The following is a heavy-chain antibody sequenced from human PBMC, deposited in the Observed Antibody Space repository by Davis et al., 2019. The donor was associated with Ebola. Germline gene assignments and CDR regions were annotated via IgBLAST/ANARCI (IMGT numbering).Heavy chain of an antibody. D-gene: IGHD4-11*01. CDR3: PVGHYSSPNG. CDR1: QYDVGTNF. V-gene: IGHV3-53*01. CDR2: ISNDGRT. J-gene: IGHJ4*02. Sequence: PGGPLRLSCLASQYDVGTNFLSWVRQAPGKGLEWISVISNDGRTYYIESVRGRFTISRDISKNTFYLQMDNLRAEDTAVYYCPVGHYSSPNGWGQGVLVTVSS.